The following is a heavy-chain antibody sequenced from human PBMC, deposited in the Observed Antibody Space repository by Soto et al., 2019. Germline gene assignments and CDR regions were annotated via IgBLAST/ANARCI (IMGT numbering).Heavy chain of an antibody. J-gene: IGHJ3*02. Sequence: GSLRLSCAASGFTFSSYAMNWARQAPGKGLEWVSAISGSGGSTYYADSVKGRFTISRDSSKNTLYLQMNSLRAEDTAVYYCAKGNSWSPALVLDIWGQGTMVTVSS. D-gene: IGHD1-7*01. CDR2: ISGSGGST. CDR3: AKGNSWSPALVLDI. CDR1: GFTFSSYA. V-gene: IGHV3-23*01.